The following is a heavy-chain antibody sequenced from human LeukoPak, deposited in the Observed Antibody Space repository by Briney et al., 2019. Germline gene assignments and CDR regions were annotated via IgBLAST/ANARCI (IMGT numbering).Heavy chain of an antibody. D-gene: IGHD3-10*01. CDR3: AKGPYYYGSGSYSLDPDY. V-gene: IGHV3-30*18. Sequence: GGSLRLSCAASGFTFSSYGMHWVRQAPGKGLKWVAVISYDGSNKYYADSVKGRFTISRDNSKNTLYLQMNSLRAEDTAVYYCAKGPYYYGSGSYSLDPDYWGQGTLVTVSS. CDR2: ISYDGSNK. J-gene: IGHJ4*02. CDR1: GFTFSSYG.